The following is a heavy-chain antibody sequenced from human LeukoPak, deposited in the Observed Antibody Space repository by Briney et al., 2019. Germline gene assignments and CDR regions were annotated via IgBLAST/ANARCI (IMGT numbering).Heavy chain of an antibody. CDR1: GYTFTSYY. CDR3: ARDRGMVRGVIITPDAFDI. CDR2: IIPILGIA. V-gene: IGHV1-69*04. Sequence: SVKVSCKASGYTFTSYYMHWVRQAPGQGLEWMGRIIPILGIANYAQKFQGRVTITADKSTSTAYMELSSLRSEDTAVYYCARDRGMVRGVIITPDAFDIWGQGTMVTVSS. J-gene: IGHJ3*02. D-gene: IGHD3-10*01.